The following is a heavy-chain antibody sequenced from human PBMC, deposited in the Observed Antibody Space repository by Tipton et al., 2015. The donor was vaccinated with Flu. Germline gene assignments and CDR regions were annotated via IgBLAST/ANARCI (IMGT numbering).Heavy chain of an antibody. D-gene: IGHD3-10*01. J-gene: IGHJ5*02. CDR1: GFIFDRYW. CDR2: ISPDGRTT. Sequence: SLRLSCAASGFIFDRYWMHWVRQVPGKGLVWVSRISPDGRTTNHADPVQGRFRISRDNAKNTVYLQMNSLRAEDTAVYFCARDEVLGSGSCPAWGRGALVSVSS. CDR3: ARDEVLGSGSCPA. V-gene: IGHV3-74*01.